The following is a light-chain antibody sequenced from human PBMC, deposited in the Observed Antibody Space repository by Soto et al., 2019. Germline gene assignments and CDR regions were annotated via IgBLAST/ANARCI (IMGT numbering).Light chain of an antibody. CDR2: LAS. CDR3: QQVNSHPLS. J-gene: IGKJ4*01. V-gene: IGKV1-9*01. Sequence: IQLTQSPSSLSASVGDRVTITCRASQGISNHLVWYQQKPGRAPKVLIYLASTLQSGVPSRFSGSGSGTGFTLTISSLAPEDFATYYCQQVNSHPLSFGGGTRVEIK. CDR1: QGISNH.